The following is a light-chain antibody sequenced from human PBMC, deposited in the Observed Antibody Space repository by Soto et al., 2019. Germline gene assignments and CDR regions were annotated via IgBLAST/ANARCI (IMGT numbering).Light chain of an antibody. V-gene: IGKV1-12*01. CDR3: QQANSFPL. J-gene: IGKJ4*01. Sequence: DIQMTQSPSSVSASVGDRVTITCRASQSISNWLAWYQQKPGKAPKLLIYAASTLQSGVPSRFTGSGSGTDFTLTINNLQPEDFATYYCQQANSFPLFGGGTKVEIK. CDR1: QSISNW. CDR2: AAS.